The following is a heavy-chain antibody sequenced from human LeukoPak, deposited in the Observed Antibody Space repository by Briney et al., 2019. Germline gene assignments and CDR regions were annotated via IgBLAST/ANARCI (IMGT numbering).Heavy chain of an antibody. CDR3: ARVGRTYTDFDY. CDR2: INHSGST. Sequence: PSETLSLTCAVYGGSFSGYYWSWIRQPPGKGLEWIGEINHSGSTNYNPSLKSRVTISVDTSKNQFSLKLSSMTAADTAVYYCARVGRTYTDFDYWGQGTLVTAS. CDR1: GGSFSGYY. J-gene: IGHJ4*02. D-gene: IGHD1-1*01. V-gene: IGHV4-34*01.